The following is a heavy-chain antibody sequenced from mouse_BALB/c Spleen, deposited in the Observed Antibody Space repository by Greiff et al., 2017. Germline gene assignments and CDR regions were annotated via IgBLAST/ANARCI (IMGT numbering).Heavy chain of an antibody. Sequence: VQLQQSGAELVKPGASVKLSCTASGFNIKDTYMHWVKQRPEQGLEWIGRIDPANGNTKYDPKFQGKATITADTSSNTAYLQLSSLTSEDIAVYYCARNRVRGGSYYFDYWGQGTTLTVSS. D-gene: IGHD1-1*02. CDR1: GFNIKDTY. CDR2: IDPANGNT. CDR3: ARNRVRGGSYYFDY. V-gene: IGHV14-3*02. J-gene: IGHJ2*01.